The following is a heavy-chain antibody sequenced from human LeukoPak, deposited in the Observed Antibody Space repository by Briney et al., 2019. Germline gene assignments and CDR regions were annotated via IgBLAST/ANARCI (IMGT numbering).Heavy chain of an antibody. D-gene: IGHD3-3*01. CDR1: GFTFSAFW. CDR2: IWYDGSNK. Sequence: GGSLRLSCAASGFTFSAFWMHWVRQAPGKGLEWVAVIWYDGSNKYYADSVKGRFTISRDNSKNTLYLQMNSLRAEDTAVYYCARAGPVAYYDFWSGTLMSNYYYYGMDVWGQGTTVTVSS. J-gene: IGHJ6*02. CDR3: ARAGPVAYYDFWSGTLMSNYYYYGMDV. V-gene: IGHV3-33*08.